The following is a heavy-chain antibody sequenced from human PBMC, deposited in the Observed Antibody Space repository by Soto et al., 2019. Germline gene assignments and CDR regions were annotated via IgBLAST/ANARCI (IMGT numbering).Heavy chain of an antibody. CDR2: ISNRGDT. J-gene: IGHJ3*02. CDR3: AREPRYCRGGSGDITGDAYDI. Sequence: EVQLVESGGGLVQPGGSLRLSCTASGFIVSNTYVNWVRQAPGKGLEWVSVISNRGDTNYADAVRGRFSLFRDISDNTLHLQMNNLRVEDTAVSYCAREPRYCRGGSGDITGDAYDIWVQGTMVTVAS. CDR1: GFIVSNTY. V-gene: IGHV3-66*01. D-gene: IGHD2-15*01.